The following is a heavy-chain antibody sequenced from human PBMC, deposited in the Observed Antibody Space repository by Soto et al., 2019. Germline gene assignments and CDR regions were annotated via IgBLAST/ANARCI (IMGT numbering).Heavy chain of an antibody. CDR1: EFTFSSYE. V-gene: IGHV3-48*03. D-gene: IGHD6-13*01. CDR2: ISSSGTTI. CDR3: VRFGGAAAGPGDY. J-gene: IGHJ4*02. Sequence: EVQLVESGGGLVQPGGSLRLSCVASEFTFSSYEMNWVRQAPGKGLEWVSYISSSGTTIYYTHSVKGRFTISRDNAKKSLYLQMNSLRAEDTAVYYCVRFGGAAAGPGDYWGQGTLVTVSS.